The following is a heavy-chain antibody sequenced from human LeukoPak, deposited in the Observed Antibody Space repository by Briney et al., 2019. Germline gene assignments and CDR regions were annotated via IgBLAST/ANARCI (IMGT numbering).Heavy chain of an antibody. D-gene: IGHD6-19*01. CDR3: AKYGGSGWVIDN. V-gene: IGHV4-59*08. J-gene: IGHJ4*02. CDR1: GGSISSYY. CDR2: IYYTGAT. Sequence: SETLSLTCTVSGGSISSYYWTWIRQPPGKGLEWIGYIYYTGATSYNPSLKSRVTISVDTSKNQFSLKVTSVTTADTAVYYCAKYGGSGWVIDNWGQGTLVTVSS.